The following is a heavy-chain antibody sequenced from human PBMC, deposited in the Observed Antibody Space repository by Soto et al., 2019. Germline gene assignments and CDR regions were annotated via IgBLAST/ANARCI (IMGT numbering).Heavy chain of an antibody. CDR3: VKDFRVGYDWTHD. CDR2: IRGSGGTT. J-gene: IGHJ4*02. Sequence: DVQLLESGGDLVKPGGSLRLSCAASGFIFSNYAMSWVRQAPGKGLEWVSLIRGSGGTTNYADSVKGRFTVSRDNSKNILLLQMNSLRAEDTAVYYCVKDFRVGYDWTHDWGQGTLVTVSS. V-gene: IGHV3-23*01. D-gene: IGHD5-12*01. CDR1: GFIFSNYA.